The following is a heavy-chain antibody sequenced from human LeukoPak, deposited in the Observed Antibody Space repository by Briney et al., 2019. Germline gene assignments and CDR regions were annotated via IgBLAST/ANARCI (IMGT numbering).Heavy chain of an antibody. CDR2: IKSDGKT. D-gene: IGHD3-3*01. Sequence: PGGSLRVSCEASGFTFSRYWMHWVRQAPGKGLVWVSRIKSDGKTNYADSVKGRFTISRDNAKNTVSRQMNSLRADDTGVYYCARAPSEVGGYYPEYFRHWGQGTLVTVSS. V-gene: IGHV3-74*01. CDR3: ARAPSEVGGYYPEYFRH. J-gene: IGHJ1*01. CDR1: GFTFSRYW.